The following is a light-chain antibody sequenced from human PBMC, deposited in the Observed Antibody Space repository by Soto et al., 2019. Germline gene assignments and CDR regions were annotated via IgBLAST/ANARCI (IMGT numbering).Light chain of an antibody. CDR2: GAS. V-gene: IGKV3-15*01. CDR3: QQYNNWTWT. Sequence: EIVMTQSPATLSVSPGERATLSCRASQSVSSNLAWYQQKPGQAPRLLIYGASTRATGIPARFSGSGSGTEFTLTISSLQSEDFAVYYCQQYNNWTWTFGKGNKVEIK. CDR1: QSVSSN. J-gene: IGKJ1*01.